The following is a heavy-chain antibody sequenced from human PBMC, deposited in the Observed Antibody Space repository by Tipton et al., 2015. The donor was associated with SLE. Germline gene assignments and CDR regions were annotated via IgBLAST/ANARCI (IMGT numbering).Heavy chain of an antibody. Sequence: LRLSCTVSGGSINTYYWSWIRQPPGKGLEWIGYMYYSGSSSYNPSLKSRVTISLDTSKNQFSLKLRSVTAADTAVYYCASHGGNDFWRGNWFDPWGQGALVTVSS. CDR1: GGSINTYY. CDR3: ASHGGNDFWRGNWFDP. V-gene: IGHV4-59*08. D-gene: IGHD3-3*01. CDR2: MYYSGSS. J-gene: IGHJ5*02.